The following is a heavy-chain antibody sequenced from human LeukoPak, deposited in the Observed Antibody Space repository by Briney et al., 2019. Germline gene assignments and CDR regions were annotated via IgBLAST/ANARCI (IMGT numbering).Heavy chain of an antibody. V-gene: IGHV3-15*01. J-gene: IGHJ4*02. Sequence: GGSLRLSCAASGFTFSNAWMSWVRQAPGKGLEWVGRIKSKTDGGTTDYAAPVKGRFTISRDDSKNTLYLQMNSLKTEDTAVYYCTTDDLGHCSGGSCYSGVYWGQGTLVAVSS. D-gene: IGHD2-15*01. CDR3: TTDDLGHCSGGSCYSGVY. CDR2: IKSKTDGGTT. CDR1: GFTFSNAW.